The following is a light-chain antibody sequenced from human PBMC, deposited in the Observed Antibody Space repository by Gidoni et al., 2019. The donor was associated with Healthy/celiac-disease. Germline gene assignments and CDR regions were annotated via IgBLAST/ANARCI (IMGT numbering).Light chain of an antibody. CDR1: QSLVYSDVNTY. Sequence: DVVITQYTVSMPAILVQTASIPCRTSQSLVYSDVNTYLNWFQQRPGQSPRRLIYKVSNWDTGVPDRFSGSGSGTDFTLNISRVEAEDVGVYYCKQGTHPYTFGQGTKLEIK. J-gene: IGKJ2*01. CDR3: KQGTHPYT. V-gene: IGKV2D-30*01. CDR2: KVS.